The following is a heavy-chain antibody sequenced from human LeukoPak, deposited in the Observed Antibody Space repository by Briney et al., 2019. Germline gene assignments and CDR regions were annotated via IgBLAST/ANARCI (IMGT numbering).Heavy chain of an antibody. CDR3: ARLRTDYYSSYFFDY. V-gene: IGHV4-30-2*01. J-gene: IGHJ4*02. CDR1: GGSISSGGYS. Sequence: SQTLPLTCAVSGGSISSGGYSWSWIRQPPGKGLECIGYIYHSGSTYSNPSLKSRVTMSVDRSKNQFSLKLSSVTAADTAVYYCARLRTDYYSSYFFDYWGQGTLVTVSS. D-gene: IGHD3-9*01. CDR2: IYHSGST.